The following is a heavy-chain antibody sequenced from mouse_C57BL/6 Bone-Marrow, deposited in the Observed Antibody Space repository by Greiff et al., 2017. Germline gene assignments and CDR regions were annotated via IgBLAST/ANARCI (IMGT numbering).Heavy chain of an antibody. Sequence: EVKLVESGPELVKPGASVKISCKASGYSFTDYNMNWVKQSNGKSLEWIGVINPNYGTTSYNQKFKGKATLTVDQSSSTAYMQLNILTSEDSAVYSWARGCDYDYAMDYWGRGPAVTVSA. CDR3: ARGCDYDYAMDY. D-gene: IGHD2-4*01. J-gene: IGHJ4*01. CDR1: GYSFTDYN. V-gene: IGHV1-39*01. CDR2: INPNYGTT.